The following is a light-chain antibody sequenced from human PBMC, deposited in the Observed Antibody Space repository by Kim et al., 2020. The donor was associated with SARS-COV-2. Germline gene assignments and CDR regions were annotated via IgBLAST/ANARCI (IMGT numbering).Light chain of an antibody. CDR2: RAS. V-gene: IGKV1-5*03. J-gene: IGKJ1*01. CDR1: QTINNW. Sequence: DIQMTQSPSTLSASIGDRVTITCRASQTINNWLAWYQRKPGTAPKLLIRRASYLEGGVPPRFSGSGSGTEFTLTISSLQPDDFASYYCEQYNTYPWTFGQRTPVDIK. CDR3: EQYNTYPWT.